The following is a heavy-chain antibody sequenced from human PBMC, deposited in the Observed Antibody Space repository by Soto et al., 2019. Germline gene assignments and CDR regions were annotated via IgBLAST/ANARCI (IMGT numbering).Heavy chain of an antibody. V-gene: IGHV3-30*18. J-gene: IGHJ5*02. D-gene: IGHD2-15*01. Sequence: QLGGSLRLSCAASGFPFSSYGMHWVRQAPGKGLEWVAVISFDGMNKDEEDSVKGRFTMSRDNSKNTLYLQMNSLRAEDTAVYYCAKDSRGDIVVVVAGSFDPWGQGTLVTVSS. CDR2: ISFDGMNK. CDR3: AKDSRGDIVVVVAGSFDP. CDR1: GFPFSSYG.